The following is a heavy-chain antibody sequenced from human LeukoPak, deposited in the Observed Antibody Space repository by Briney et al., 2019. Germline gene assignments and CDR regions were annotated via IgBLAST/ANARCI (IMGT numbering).Heavy chain of an antibody. CDR3: GRFGFLWGDFRPHADY. D-gene: IGHD3-16*01. CDR1: GYTFTSYG. CDR2: ISAYNGNT. J-gene: IGHJ4*02. Sequence: ASVKVSCKASGYTFTSYGISWVRQAPGQGLEWMGWISAYNGNTNYAQKLQGRVTMTTDTSTSTAYMELRSLRSDDTAVYYCGRFGFLWGDFRPHADYWGQEPRVPVSS. V-gene: IGHV1-18*01.